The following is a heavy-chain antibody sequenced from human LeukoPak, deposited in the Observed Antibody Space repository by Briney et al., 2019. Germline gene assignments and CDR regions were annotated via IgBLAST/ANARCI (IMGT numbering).Heavy chain of an antibody. CDR1: GGSISSYY. CDR2: IYTSGST. CDR3: ARVGYSSSPFDY. V-gene: IGHV4-4*07. J-gene: IGHJ4*02. D-gene: IGHD6-13*01. Sequence: SESLSLTCTVSGGSISSYYWSWIRQPAGKGLEWIGRIYTSGSTNYNPSLKSRVTMSVDTSKNQFSLKLSSVTAADTAVYYCARVGYSSSPFDYWGQGTLVTVSS.